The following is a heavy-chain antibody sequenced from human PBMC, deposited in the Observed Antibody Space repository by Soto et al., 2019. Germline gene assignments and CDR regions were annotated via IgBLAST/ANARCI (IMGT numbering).Heavy chain of an antibody. CDR3: ARLRLATNNYKWFDP. CDR1: GAALNSGNYY. V-gene: IGHV4-31*03. D-gene: IGHD1-20*01. J-gene: IGHJ5*02. CDR2: IYVTGAV. Sequence: SETLSLTCSVSGAALNSGNYYWSWIRQVPGKGLECIGHIYVTGAVDYNPSLRDRITISQHTSERQFSLNLRLVTAADTAVYYCARLRLATNNYKWFDPWGQGTLVTVSS.